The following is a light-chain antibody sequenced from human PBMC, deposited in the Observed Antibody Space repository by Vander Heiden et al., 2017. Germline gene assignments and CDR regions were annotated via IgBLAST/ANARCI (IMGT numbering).Light chain of an antibody. CDR2: GKN. V-gene: IGLV3-19*01. CDR1: SLRSFY. J-gene: IGLJ2*01. CDR3: NSQNSSGNNHVI. Sequence: SPSLPPHPAVAAALAQTVRITCQGDSLRSFYASRYQQKPGQATVLVIYGKNNRHSGIPDRVSGSSSGNTASLTITGAQAEDEADYYCNSQNSSGNNHVIFGGGTKLTVL.